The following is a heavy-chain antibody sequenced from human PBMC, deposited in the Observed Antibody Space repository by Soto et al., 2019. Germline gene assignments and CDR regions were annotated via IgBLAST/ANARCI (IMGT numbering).Heavy chain of an antibody. D-gene: IGHD3-22*01. CDR3: ARVRSSGYYYSGDFDY. V-gene: IGHV3-33*01. CDR2: IWYDGSNK. J-gene: IGHJ4*02. CDR1: GFTFSSYG. Sequence: PGGSLRLSCAASGFTFSSYGMHWVRQAPGKGLEWVAVIWYDGSNKYYADSVKGRFTISRDNSKNTLYLQMNSLRAEDTAVYYYARVRSSGYYYSGDFDYWGQGTLVTVSS.